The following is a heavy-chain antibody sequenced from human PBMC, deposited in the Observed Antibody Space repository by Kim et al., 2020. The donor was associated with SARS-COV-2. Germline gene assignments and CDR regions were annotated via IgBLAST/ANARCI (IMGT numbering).Heavy chain of an antibody. CDR1: GYTFTTYG. CDR3: ARGGYGSGSYNPIYCDY. V-gene: IGHV1-18*04. CDR2: INPYNGDT. J-gene: IGHJ4*01. Sequence: ASVKVSCKASGYTFTTYGITWVRQAPGQGLEWMGWINPYNGDTKYAQRFQGRVTMTTDTSATTAYMELSRLTSDDTAVYYCARGGYGSGSYNPIYCDYWGQGTLVTVSS. D-gene: IGHD3-10*01.